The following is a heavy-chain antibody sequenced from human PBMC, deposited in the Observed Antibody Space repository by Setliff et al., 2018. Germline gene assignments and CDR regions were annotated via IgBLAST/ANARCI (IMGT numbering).Heavy chain of an antibody. CDR3: ARDFRLRGY. J-gene: IGHJ4*02. V-gene: IGHV3-48*04. Sequence: PWETLSLSCAASGFTFSSYSMNWVRQAPGKGLEWVSYISSSSSTIYYADSVKGRFTISRDNAKNSLYLQMNSLRAEDTAVYYCARDFRLRGYWGQGTLVTVSS. D-gene: IGHD4-17*01. CDR2: ISSSSSTI. CDR1: GFTFSSYS.